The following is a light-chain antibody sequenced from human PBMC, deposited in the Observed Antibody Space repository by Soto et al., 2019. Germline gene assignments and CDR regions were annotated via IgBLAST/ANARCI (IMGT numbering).Light chain of an antibody. CDR2: DAS. Sequence: EIVLTQSPATLSLSPGERATLSCRASQSVSSYLAWYQQEPGQAPRLLIYDASNRAAGIPPRFSGSGSGTDFTLTISSLEPEDFAVYYCQQRSNWPPYTFGQGTKLEIK. CDR1: QSVSSY. CDR3: QQRSNWPPYT. V-gene: IGKV3-11*01. J-gene: IGKJ2*01.